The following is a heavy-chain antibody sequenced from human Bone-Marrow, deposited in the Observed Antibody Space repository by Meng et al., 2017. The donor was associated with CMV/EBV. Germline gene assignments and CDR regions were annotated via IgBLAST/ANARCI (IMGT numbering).Heavy chain of an antibody. V-gene: IGHV4-59*01. D-gene: IGHD6-6*01. Sequence: SETLSLTCTVSGGFIISYYWSWIRQPPGKGLEWIGYIYYSGSTNYNPSLKSGVTISVDTYKNQFSLKLSSVTAADTAVYFCARKYSSSSILDAFDIWVQGTMVTVSS. CDR3: ARKYSSSSILDAFDI. J-gene: IGHJ3*02. CDR1: GGFIISYY. CDR2: IYYSGST.